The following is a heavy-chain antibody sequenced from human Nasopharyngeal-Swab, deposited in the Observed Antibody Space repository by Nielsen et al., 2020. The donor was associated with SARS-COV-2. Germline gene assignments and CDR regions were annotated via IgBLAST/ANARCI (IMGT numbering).Heavy chain of an antibody. Sequence: SETLSLTCTVSGGSMSSLAFDSYWAWIRQPPGMGLEWIGSMYHSGATYTNPSLKSRVTLSVDTSTNKFSLNLSSVTAADTAVYYCARWSSSSIKFDYWGQGTLVSVSS. D-gene: IGHD3-3*01. CDR1: GGSMSSLAFDSY. V-gene: IGHV4-39*01. CDR2: MYHSGAT. J-gene: IGHJ4*02. CDR3: ARWSSSSIKFDY.